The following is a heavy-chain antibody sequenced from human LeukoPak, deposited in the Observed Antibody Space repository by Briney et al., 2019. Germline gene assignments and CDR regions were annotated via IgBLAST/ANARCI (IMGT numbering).Heavy chain of an antibody. D-gene: IGHD3-10*01. CDR2: IYSGGST. J-gene: IGHJ6*02. Sequence: PGGSLRLSCAASGFTVSSNYMSWVRQAPGKGLGWVSVIYSGGSTYYADSVKGRFTISRDNSKNTLYLQMNSLRAEDTAVYYCARDTKTPNYYGSGSYFTYYYYGMDVWGQGTTVTVSS. CDR3: ARDTKTPNYYGSGSYFTYYYYGMDV. CDR1: GFTVSSNY. V-gene: IGHV3-66*01.